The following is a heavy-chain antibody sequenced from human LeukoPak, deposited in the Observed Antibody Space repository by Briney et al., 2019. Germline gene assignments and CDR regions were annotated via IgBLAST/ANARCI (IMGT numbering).Heavy chain of an antibody. V-gene: IGHV4-59*08. CDR3: ARGGDTAMDY. CDR2: IYYSGST. D-gene: IGHD5-18*01. Sequence: SETLSLTCAVYGGSFSGYYWSWIRQPPGKGLEWIGYIYYSGSTNYNPSLKSRVTISVDTSKNQFSLKLSSVTAADTAVYYCARGGDTAMDYWSQGTLVTVSS. CDR1: GGSFSGYY. J-gene: IGHJ4*02.